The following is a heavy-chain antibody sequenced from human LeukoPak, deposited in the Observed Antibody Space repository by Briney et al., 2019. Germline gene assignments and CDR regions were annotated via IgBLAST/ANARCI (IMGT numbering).Heavy chain of an antibody. CDR3: ARRSGGTTTVNDGFEV. CDR1: GGTFSSYA. D-gene: IGHD4-17*01. V-gene: IGHV1-69*13. CDR2: IIPIFGTA. J-gene: IGHJ3*01. Sequence: SVRVSCKASGGTFSSYAISWVRQAPGQGLEWMGGIIPIFGTANYAQKFQGRVTITADESTSTAYMELSSLRSEDTAVYYCARRSGGTTTVNDGFEVWGQGTMVTVSS.